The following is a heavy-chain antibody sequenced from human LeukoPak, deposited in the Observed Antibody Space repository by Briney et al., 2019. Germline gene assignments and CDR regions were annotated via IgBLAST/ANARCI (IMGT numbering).Heavy chain of an antibody. CDR1: GGSVSSYY. CDR2: IYYSGST. CDR3: ARGAFDI. V-gene: IGHV4-59*08. Sequence: SETLSLTCTVSGGSVSSYYWSWIRQPPGKGLEWIGYIYYSGSTNYNPSLKSRVTISVDTSKNQFSLKLSSVTAADTAVYYCARGAFDIWGQGTMVTVSS. J-gene: IGHJ3*02.